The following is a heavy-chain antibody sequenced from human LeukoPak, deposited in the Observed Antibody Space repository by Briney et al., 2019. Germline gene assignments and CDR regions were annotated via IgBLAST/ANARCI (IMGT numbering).Heavy chain of an antibody. CDR1: GFTFSSYG. D-gene: IGHD6-19*01. J-gene: IGHJ4*02. CDR2: IWYDGSNK. CDR3: ARGRGIAVAPLIDY. Sequence: GGSLRLSCAASGFTFSSYGMHWVRQAPGKGLEWVAVIWYDGSNKYYADSVKGRFTISRDNSKNTLYLQMNSLRAEDMAVYYCARGRGIAVAPLIDYWGQGTLVTVSS. V-gene: IGHV3-33*01.